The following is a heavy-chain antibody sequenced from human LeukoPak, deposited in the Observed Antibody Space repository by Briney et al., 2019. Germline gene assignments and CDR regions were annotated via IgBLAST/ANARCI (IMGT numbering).Heavy chain of an antibody. CDR3: AELGITMIGGV. D-gene: IGHD3-10*02. CDR2: ISYDGSIK. CDR1: GFNFNNYG. V-gene: IGHV3-30*18. J-gene: IGHJ6*04. Sequence: GGSLRLSCAASGFNFNNYGMHWVRQAPGKGLEWLAVISYDGSIKYYADSLKGRFTISRDNSKKTLYLEMNSLRPEDTAVYYCAELGITMIGGVWGRGTTVTISS.